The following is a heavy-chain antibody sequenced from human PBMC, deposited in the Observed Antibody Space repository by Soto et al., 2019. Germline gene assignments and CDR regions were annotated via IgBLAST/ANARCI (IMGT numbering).Heavy chain of an antibody. CDR3: EKEKDSRSSPVPPGGEY. D-gene: IGHD6-6*01. J-gene: IGHJ4*02. CDR2: ISYDGSNK. CDR1: GFTFSSYG. Sequence: GGSLRSSFTASGFTFSSYGMHWVRQAPGKVLEWVAVISYDGSNKYYAYSVKGRFTISRDNSNNTLYLQMNSLRAEETAVYYFEKEKDSRSSPVPPGGEYWGQGTLVTVSS. V-gene: IGHV3-30*18.